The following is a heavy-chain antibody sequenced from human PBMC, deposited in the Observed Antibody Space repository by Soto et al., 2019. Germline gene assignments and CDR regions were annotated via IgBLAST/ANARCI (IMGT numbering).Heavy chain of an antibody. V-gene: IGHV4-4*02. J-gene: IGHJ4*02. CDR2: IHHSGNT. CDR3: ARSFGWYAIDQ. CDR1: SASISSEQW. D-gene: IGHD6-19*01. Sequence: QMQLQESGPGLVKPSETLSLTCAVSSASISSEQWWSWVRQPPGKGLEWIGEIHHSGNTNSNPSLKSRVTMSVDKSKNQFSLNLNSLTAAATAVYYCARSFGWYAIDQWSQGTLVTVSS.